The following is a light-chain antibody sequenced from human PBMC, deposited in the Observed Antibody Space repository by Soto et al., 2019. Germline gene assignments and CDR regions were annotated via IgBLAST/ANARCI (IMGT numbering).Light chain of an antibody. J-gene: IGLJ3*02. Sequence: QSVLTQSSSAPASLGSSVKLTCILSSGHSTYIIAWHQQQPGKAPRFLMTLDRSGSYNRGSGGPDRFSGSSSGADRYLTISNLQFEDEGDYYCETWYSNTHKLFVGVTKLTVL. CDR3: ETWYSNTHKL. CDR2: LDRSGSY. V-gene: IGLV4-60*02. CDR1: SGHSTYI.